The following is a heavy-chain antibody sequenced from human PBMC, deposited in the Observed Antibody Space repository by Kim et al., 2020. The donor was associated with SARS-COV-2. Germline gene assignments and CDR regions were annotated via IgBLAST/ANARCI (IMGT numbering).Heavy chain of an antibody. Sequence: ASVKVSCKATGDTFTRFSIHWVRQAPGQRFEWMGWINPVSGVTKYSQRLQDRITISTDTSARTAYVELSDLTSEDTATYYCARDDWLTHSFDYWSQGTL. D-gene: IGHD3-9*01. CDR1: GDTFTRFS. CDR3: ARDDWLTHSFDY. CDR2: INPVSGVT. J-gene: IGHJ4*02. V-gene: IGHV1-3*01.